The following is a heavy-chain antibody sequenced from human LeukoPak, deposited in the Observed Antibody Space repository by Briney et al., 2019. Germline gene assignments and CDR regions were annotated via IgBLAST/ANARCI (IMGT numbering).Heavy chain of an antibody. CDR1: GYTFTSYA. J-gene: IGHJ6*02. CDR3: ARGIVPTHYYYGMDV. D-gene: IGHD2-2*01. Sequence: GASVKVSCTASGYTFTSYAMHWVRQAPGQRLEWMGWINAGNGNTKYSQKFQGRVTITRDTSASTAYMELSSLRSEDTAVYYCARGIVPTHYYYGMDVWGQGTTVTVSS. V-gene: IGHV1-3*01. CDR2: INAGNGNT.